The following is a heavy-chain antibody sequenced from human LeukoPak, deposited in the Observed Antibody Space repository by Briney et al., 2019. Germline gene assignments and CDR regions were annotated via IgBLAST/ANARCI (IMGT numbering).Heavy chain of an antibody. D-gene: IGHD3-22*01. Sequence: GGSLRLSCAASGFTFTSYAMNWVRQAPGKGLEWVSYISSSGRTIKDADSVKGRFTISRDNAKNSLYLQMNSLRAEDTAVCYCARGRGSSGYYYAFDYWGQGTLVTVSS. J-gene: IGHJ4*02. CDR1: GFTFTSYA. V-gene: IGHV3-48*03. CDR3: ARGRGSSGYYYAFDY. CDR2: ISSSGRTI.